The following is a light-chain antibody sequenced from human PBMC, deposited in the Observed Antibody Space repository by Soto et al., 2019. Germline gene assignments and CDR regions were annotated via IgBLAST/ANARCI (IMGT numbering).Light chain of an antibody. Sequence: DIQMTQSPSSLSASVGDRVTITCRAGQTISTHLNWYQQKPGKAPKLLIYAASTLESGVPSRFSGSGSGTXFXLTISSLQPEDFATYFCQQSLTIPYTFGQGTKLEIK. CDR3: QQSLTIPYT. CDR1: QTISTH. J-gene: IGKJ2*01. CDR2: AAS. V-gene: IGKV1-39*01.